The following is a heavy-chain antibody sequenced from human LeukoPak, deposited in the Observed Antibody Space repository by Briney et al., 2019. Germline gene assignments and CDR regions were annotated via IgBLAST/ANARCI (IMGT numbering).Heavy chain of an antibody. Sequence: GGSLRLSCAASGFTFSSFGIHWVRQAPGEGLEWVASIQTDGGNKYYADSMKGRFTISRDNAKNTLYLQMNSLRAEDTAVYYCCSDILHWGQGTLVTVSS. CDR2: IQTDGGNK. J-gene: IGHJ4*02. D-gene: IGHD3-9*01. V-gene: IGHV3-30*02. CDR3: CSDILH. CDR1: GFTFSSFG.